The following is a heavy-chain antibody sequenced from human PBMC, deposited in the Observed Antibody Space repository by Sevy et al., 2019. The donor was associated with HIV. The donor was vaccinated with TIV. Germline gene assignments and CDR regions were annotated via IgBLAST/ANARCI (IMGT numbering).Heavy chain of an antibody. CDR2: ISYAGSSK. CDR3: AKESGSYYDFWSGHDAFDI. D-gene: IGHD3-3*01. J-gene: IGHJ3*02. V-gene: IGHV3-30*18. Sequence: GGSLRLSCAASGFNFSSYAMHWVRQAPGKGLEWVAVISYAGSSKYYGDSVKGRFTISRDNSKNTLFLQIDSLRAEDTAVYYCAKESGSYYDFWSGHDAFDIWGQRTMVTVSS. CDR1: GFNFSSYA.